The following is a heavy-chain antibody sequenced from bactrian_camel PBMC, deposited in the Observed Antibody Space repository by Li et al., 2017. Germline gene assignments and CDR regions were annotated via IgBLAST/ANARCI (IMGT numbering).Heavy chain of an antibody. Sequence: HVQLVESGGDSVQAGGSLRLSCTASGQTYSTYCWAWLRQSPGKEREGVAAVGSDGAITYDESVKGRFTISRDNAKNTLYLQMNSLKSEDTALYFCVRDLQGDVGHSYWGQGTQVTVS. J-gene: IGHJ4*01. V-gene: IGHV3S1*01. CDR3: VRDLQGDVGHSY. CDR2: VGSDGAIT. D-gene: IGHD2*01. CDR1: GQTYSTYC.